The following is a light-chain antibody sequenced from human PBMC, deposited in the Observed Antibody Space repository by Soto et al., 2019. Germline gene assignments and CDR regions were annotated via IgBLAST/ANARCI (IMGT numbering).Light chain of an antibody. V-gene: IGKV1-17*01. CDR2: SAS. J-gene: IGKJ1*01. CDR3: QQYNSYWT. CDR1: QGIRND. Sequence: IQMTQSPSSLSASVGDGVTITCRASQGIRNDLGWYQQKPGKAPKLLIYSASSLEGGVPSRFSGSGSGTEFTLTISSLQPDDFATYYCQQYNSYWTFGQGTKVDIK.